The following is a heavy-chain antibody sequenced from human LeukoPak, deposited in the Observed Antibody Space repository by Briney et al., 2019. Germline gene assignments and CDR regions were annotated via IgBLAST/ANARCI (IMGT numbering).Heavy chain of an antibody. D-gene: IGHD3-9*01. Sequence: GGSLRLSCAASGFTFSSYWMHWVRQAPGKGLVWVSRINSDGSSTSYADSVKGRFTISRDNAKNTLYLQMNSLRAEDTAVYCCARVLRYYDILTGYPRPYYFDYWGQGTLVTVSS. V-gene: IGHV3-74*01. J-gene: IGHJ4*02. CDR3: ARVLRYYDILTGYPRPYYFDY. CDR2: INSDGSST. CDR1: GFTFSSYW.